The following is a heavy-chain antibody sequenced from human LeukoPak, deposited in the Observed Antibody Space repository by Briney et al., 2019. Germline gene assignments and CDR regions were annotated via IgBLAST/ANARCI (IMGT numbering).Heavy chain of an antibody. CDR3: AKSLSSNIVAAGTASDY. Sequence: PGGSLRLSCATSGFTFSNCGMHWVRQAPGKGLEWVAFIRYDGSNKYYADSVKGRFTISRDNSKNTLYLQMNNLRAEDTAVYYCAKSLSSNIVAAGTASDYWGQGTLVTVSS. D-gene: IGHD6-13*01. CDR2: IRYDGSNK. J-gene: IGHJ4*02. CDR1: GFTFSNCG. V-gene: IGHV3-30*02.